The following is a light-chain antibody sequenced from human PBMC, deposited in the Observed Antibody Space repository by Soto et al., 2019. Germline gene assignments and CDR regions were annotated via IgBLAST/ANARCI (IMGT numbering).Light chain of an antibody. Sequence: QSALAHPASVSGSPGQSITISCAGPRDEIGDYEYVSWCQQHPGNAPKCLVYEVTNRPSGVSDRFSGSKSGNTASLTISGLQAEDEADYYCNSYTNSSAVVFGGGTKVTGL. CDR1: RDEIGDYEY. CDR3: NSYTNSSAVV. V-gene: IGLV2-14*01. J-gene: IGLJ2*01. CDR2: EVT.